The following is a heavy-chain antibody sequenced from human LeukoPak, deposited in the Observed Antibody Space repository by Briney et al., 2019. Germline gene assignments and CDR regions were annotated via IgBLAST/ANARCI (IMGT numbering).Heavy chain of an antibody. CDR1: GFTFSTYG. Sequence: GGSLRLSCAASGFTFSTYGMTWVRQAPGKGLEWVSLISGTGGSTYYADSVKGRFTISRDNSKNTLYLQMNSLRAEDTAVYYCAKDYEPLVGVHRWGDWFDPWGQGTLVTVSS. CDR2: ISGTGGST. D-gene: IGHD1-26*01. V-gene: IGHV3-23*01. J-gene: IGHJ5*02. CDR3: AKDYEPLVGVHRWGDWFDP.